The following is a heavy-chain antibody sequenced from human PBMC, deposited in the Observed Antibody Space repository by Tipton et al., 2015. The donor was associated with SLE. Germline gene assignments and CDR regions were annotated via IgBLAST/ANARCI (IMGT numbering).Heavy chain of an antibody. D-gene: IGHD7-27*01. J-gene: IGHJ3*02. CDR3: ASPTGEGAFDI. V-gene: IGHV4-39*07. CDR2: IYYSGST. Sequence: TLSLTCTVSGGSISSSSYYWGWIRQPPGKGLEWIGSIYYSGSTYYNPSLKSRVTISVDTSKNQFSLKLSSVTAADTAVYYCASPTGEGAFDIWGQGTMVTVSS. CDR1: GGSISSSSYY.